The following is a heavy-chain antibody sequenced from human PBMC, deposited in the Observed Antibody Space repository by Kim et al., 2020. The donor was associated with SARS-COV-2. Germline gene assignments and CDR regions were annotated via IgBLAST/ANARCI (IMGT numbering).Heavy chain of an antibody. J-gene: IGHJ3*02. V-gene: IGHV3-30*18. CDR1: GFRFNGFG. CDR3: AKAEVGYSTLGEDAFDM. Sequence: GGSLRLSCTASGFRFNGFGMHWVRQAPGKGLEWVAVISYDGSDKYYRGSVQGRFTISRDNSKNTVYLEMNSLRNEDTAVYFCAKAEVGYSTLGEDAFDMWGQGTMVTVSS. D-gene: IGHD6-13*01. CDR2: ISYDGSDK.